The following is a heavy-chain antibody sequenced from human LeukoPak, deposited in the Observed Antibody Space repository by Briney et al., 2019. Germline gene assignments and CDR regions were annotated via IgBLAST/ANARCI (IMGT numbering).Heavy chain of an antibody. CDR2: IYYTGNS. J-gene: IGHJ6*02. V-gene: IGHV4-59*01. CDR1: GASISSYY. CDR3: ARAGYCSGGSCPPYYYYGMDV. Sequence: SETLSLTCSVSGASISSYYWSWIRQPPGKGLEWIGYIYYTGNSNYKSSLKSGVTISVEMSKNQFSLKLSSVTAADTAVYYCARAGYCSGGSCPPYYYYGMDVWGPGTTVTVSS. D-gene: IGHD2-15*01.